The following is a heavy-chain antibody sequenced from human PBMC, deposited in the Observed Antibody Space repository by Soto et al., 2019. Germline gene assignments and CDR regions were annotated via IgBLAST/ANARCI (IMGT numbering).Heavy chain of an antibody. Sequence: PSETLSLTCAVYGGSFSGYYWSWIRQPPGKGLEWIGEINHSGSTNYNPSLKSRVTISVDTSKNQFSLKLSSVTAADTAVYYCARGDRLGIVVVPAATSPSSSWYWDYWGQGTLVTVSS. CDR1: GGSFSGYY. CDR2: INHSGST. CDR3: ARGDRLGIVVVPAATSPSSSWYWDY. D-gene: IGHD2-2*03. V-gene: IGHV4-34*01. J-gene: IGHJ4*02.